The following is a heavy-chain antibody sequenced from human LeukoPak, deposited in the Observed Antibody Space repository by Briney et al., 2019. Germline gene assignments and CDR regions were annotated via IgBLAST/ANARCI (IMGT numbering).Heavy chain of an antibody. D-gene: IGHD6-19*01. CDR2: IYYSGST. J-gene: IGHJ5*02. CDR3: ARGGYSSGGAPRLFDP. V-gene: IGHV4-59*12. CDR1: GGSISSYY. Sequence: SETLSLTCTVSGGSISSYYWSWIRQPPGKGLEWIGYIYYSGSTNYNPSLKSRVTISVDTSKNQFSLKLSSVTAADTAVYYCARGGYSSGGAPRLFDPWGQGTLVTVSS.